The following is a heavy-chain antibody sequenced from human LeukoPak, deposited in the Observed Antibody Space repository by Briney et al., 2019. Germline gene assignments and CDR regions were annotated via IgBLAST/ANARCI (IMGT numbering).Heavy chain of an antibody. D-gene: IGHD6-13*01. J-gene: IGHJ3*02. CDR3: AKGPRYYSSSWYEEGNAFDI. Sequence: GRSLRLSCAASGFTFSSYGMHWVRQAPGKGLEWVAVISYDGSNKYYADSVKGRFTISRDNSKNTLYLQMNSLRAEDTAVYYCAKGPRYYSSSWYEEGNAFDIWGQGTMVTVSS. V-gene: IGHV3-30*18. CDR1: GFTFSSYG. CDR2: ISYDGSNK.